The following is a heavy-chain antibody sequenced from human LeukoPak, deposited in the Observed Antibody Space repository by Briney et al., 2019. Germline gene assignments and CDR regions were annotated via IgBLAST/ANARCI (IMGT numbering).Heavy chain of an antibody. CDR3: ARGLSYDSSGSRDHEIDY. J-gene: IGHJ4*02. CDR1: GGSISSSSYY. D-gene: IGHD3-22*01. CDR2: IYYSGST. V-gene: IGHV4-39*07. Sequence: SETLSLTCTVSGGSISSSSYYWGWFRQPPGKGLEWIGSIYYSGSTYYNPSLKSRVTISVDTSKNQFSLKLSSVTAADTAVYYCARGLSYDSSGSRDHEIDYWGQGTLVTLSS.